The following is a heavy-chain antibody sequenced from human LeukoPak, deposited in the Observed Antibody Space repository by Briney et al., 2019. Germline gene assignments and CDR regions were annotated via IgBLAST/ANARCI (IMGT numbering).Heavy chain of an antibody. CDR2: IKSKGYGGTT. D-gene: IGHD6-19*01. CDR1: GFTFGDYA. Sequence: PGGSLRLSCTASGFTFGDYAMNWFRQAPGKGLEWVAFIKSKGYGGTTEYAASVKGSFTISRDDSKSIAYLQMNSLKTEDTGVYYCTRVEGKQWLDRVDLFDHWGQGTLVTVSS. V-gene: IGHV3-49*03. CDR3: TRVEGKQWLDRVDLFDH. J-gene: IGHJ5*02.